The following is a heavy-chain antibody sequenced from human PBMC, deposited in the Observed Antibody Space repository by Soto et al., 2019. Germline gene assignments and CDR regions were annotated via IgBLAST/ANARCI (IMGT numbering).Heavy chain of an antibody. CDR1: GGSISSSSYY. J-gene: IGHJ4*02. CDR3: AGHWGSEGYFDY. D-gene: IGHD7-27*01. CDR2: IYYSGST. V-gene: IGHV4-39*01. Sequence: SETLSLTCTVSGGSISSSSYYWGWIRQPPGKGLEWIGSIYYSGSTYYNPSLKSRVTISVDTSKNQFSLKLSSVTAADTAVYYCAGHWGSEGYFDYWGQGTLVTVSS.